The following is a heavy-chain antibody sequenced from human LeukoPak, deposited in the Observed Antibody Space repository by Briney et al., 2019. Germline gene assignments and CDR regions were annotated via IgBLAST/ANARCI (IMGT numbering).Heavy chain of an antibody. J-gene: IGHJ3*02. CDR1: AFTVSSNY. Sequence: PGGSLRLSCAASAFTVSSNYMSWVRQAPGKGLEWVAVISNDGSNKYYADSVKGRFTISRDNSKNTLYLQMNSLRAEDTAVYYCAKGRGAFDIWGQGTMVTVSS. CDR2: ISNDGSNK. CDR3: AKGRGAFDI. V-gene: IGHV3-30*18. D-gene: IGHD3-10*01.